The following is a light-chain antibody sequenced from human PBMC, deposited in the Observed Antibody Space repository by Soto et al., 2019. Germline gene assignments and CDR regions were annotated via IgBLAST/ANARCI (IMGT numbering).Light chain of an antibody. CDR1: GSDIGAYNY. CDR3: SSFTTSYFYV. Sequence: QSVLTQPASESGSPGQSITISCTGSGSDIGAYNYVSWYQQHPGKAPKLLIHGVTRRPSGVSSRFSASKSAYTASLTISGLQAEDEANYYCSSFTTSYFYVFGPGTKVTVL. V-gene: IGLV2-14*01. CDR2: GVT. J-gene: IGLJ1*01.